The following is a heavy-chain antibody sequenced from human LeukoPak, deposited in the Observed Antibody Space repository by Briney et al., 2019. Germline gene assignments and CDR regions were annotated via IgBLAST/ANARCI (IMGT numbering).Heavy chain of an antibody. CDR3: ATDYYVSGSYYRLFY. D-gene: IGHD3-10*01. V-gene: IGHV3-74*01. Sequence: GGSLRLSCAASGFTFSSYWMHWVRQAPGKGLVWVSGINSDGGTTTYADSVKGRFTISRDNAKNTLYLQMNNLRAEDTAIYYCATDYYVSGSYYRLFYWGQGTLVTVSS. J-gene: IGHJ4*02. CDR2: INSDGGTT. CDR1: GFTFSSYW.